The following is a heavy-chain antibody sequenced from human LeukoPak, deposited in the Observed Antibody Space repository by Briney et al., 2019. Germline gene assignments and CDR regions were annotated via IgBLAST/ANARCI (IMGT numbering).Heavy chain of an antibody. Sequence: SGGSLRLSCAGSGFTFNNYGIHWVRQAPGKGLEWVAVISFDGSDKYYADSVKGRFTISRDNSKNTLYLQMNSLRAEDTAVYYCAKDLSKGLLYRRGMYYFDYWGQGTLVTVSS. D-gene: IGHD3-10*01. CDR2: ISFDGSDK. CDR3: AKDLSKGLLYRRGMYYFDY. V-gene: IGHV3-30*18. CDR1: GFTFNNYG. J-gene: IGHJ4*02.